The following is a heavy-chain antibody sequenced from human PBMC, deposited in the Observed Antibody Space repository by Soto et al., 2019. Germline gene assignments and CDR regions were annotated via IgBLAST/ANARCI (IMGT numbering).Heavy chain of an antibody. CDR3: ATYYYDSSGSQGPFDY. V-gene: IGHV1-69*13. J-gene: IGHJ4*02. Sequence: GASVKVSCKASGGTFSSYAISWVRQAPGQGLEWMGGIIPIFGTANYAQKFQGRVTITADESTSTAYMELSSLRSEDTAVYYCATYYYDSSGSQGPFDYWGQGTLGTVSS. D-gene: IGHD3-22*01. CDR1: GGTFSSYA. CDR2: IIPIFGTA.